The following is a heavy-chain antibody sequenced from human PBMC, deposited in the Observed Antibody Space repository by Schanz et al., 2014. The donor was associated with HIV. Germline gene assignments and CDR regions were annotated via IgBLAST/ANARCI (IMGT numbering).Heavy chain of an antibody. D-gene: IGHD3-10*01. J-gene: IGHJ6*02. Sequence: QVQLVQSGAEVKKSGSSVKVSCKASGGTIRNLGITWVRQAPGQGLEWMGVINIMLGKTNYAKKFQGRVSITADQSTSTAYMEVSSLRSDDTAVYYCASGSRSGIGWRMDVWGQGTTVSVSS. CDR2: INIMLGKT. CDR1: GGTIRNLG. V-gene: IGHV1-69*01. CDR3: ASGSRSGIGWRMDV.